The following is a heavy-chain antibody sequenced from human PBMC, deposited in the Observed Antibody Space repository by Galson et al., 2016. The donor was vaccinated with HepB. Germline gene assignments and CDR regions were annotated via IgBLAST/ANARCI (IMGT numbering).Heavy chain of an antibody. J-gene: IGHJ4*02. CDR2: IYPGDSDA. Sequence: QSGAEVKKPGESLRISCKGSGYPFISYWIGWVRQMPGKGLELMGIIYPGDSDARYRPSFQGQVTISVDQSITTAYIQWTSLKASDTAMYYCARQLRAHGDFDCWGQGSLVTVS. D-gene: IGHD3-10*01. V-gene: IGHV5-51*01. CDR1: GYPFISYW. CDR3: ARQLRAHGDFDC.